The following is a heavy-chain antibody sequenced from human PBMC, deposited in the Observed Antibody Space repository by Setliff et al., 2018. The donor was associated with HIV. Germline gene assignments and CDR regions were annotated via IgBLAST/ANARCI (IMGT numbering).Heavy chain of an antibody. Sequence: ASVKVSCKASGYPFSSYDIHWMRQAPGQGLEWSAVINPGGGNTNYAQKFQGRVTVARDTSTSTVYMELNSLRPEDTAVYYCARGLRGVIKGRYYYMDVWGKGTTVTVSS. V-gene: IGHV1-46*01. D-gene: IGHD3-10*01. CDR1: GYPFSSYD. CDR2: INPGGGNT. J-gene: IGHJ6*03. CDR3: ARGLRGVIKGRYYYMDV.